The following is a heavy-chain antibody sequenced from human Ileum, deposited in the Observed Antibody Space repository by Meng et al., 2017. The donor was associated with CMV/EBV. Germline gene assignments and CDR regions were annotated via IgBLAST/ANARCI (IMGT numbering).Heavy chain of an antibody. CDR2: IYYSGTT. V-gene: IGHV4-39*07. Sequence: ISGGDYYWGWVRQPPGKGLEWIGNIYYSGTTYYNPSLKSRVTISLDTSKKQFSLNLNSVTAADTAIYYCARAPHTYYYDPTPGAVDIWGQGTMVTVSS. D-gene: IGHD3-22*01. CDR1: ISGGDYY. CDR3: ARAPHTYYYDPTPGAVDI. J-gene: IGHJ3*02.